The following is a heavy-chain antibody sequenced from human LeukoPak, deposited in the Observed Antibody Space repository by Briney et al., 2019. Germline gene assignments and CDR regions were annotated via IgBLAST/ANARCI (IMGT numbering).Heavy chain of an antibody. CDR2: INPNSGDT. CDR1: GYTLTGYY. CDR3: AKNPYEYYFDY. J-gene: IGHJ4*02. D-gene: IGHD5-12*01. Sequence: GASVRVSFKASGYTLTGYYMHWLRQAPGQGLEWMGWINPNSGDTNYAQKLQGRVTMTRDTTISTAYMELSRLTSEDTAVYYCAKNPYEYYFDYWGQGTLVTVSS. V-gene: IGHV1-2*02.